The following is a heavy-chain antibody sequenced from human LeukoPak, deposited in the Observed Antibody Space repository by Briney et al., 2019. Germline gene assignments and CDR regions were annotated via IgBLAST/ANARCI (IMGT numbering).Heavy chain of an antibody. J-gene: IGHJ4*02. Sequence: PSETLSLTCAVYGGSFSDYYWSWIRQPPGKGLEWIGYIYYSGSTNYNPSLKSRVTISVDTSKNQFSLKLSSVTAADTAVYYCARSAAGPYYFDYWGQGTLVTVSS. V-gene: IGHV4-59*01. CDR3: ARSAAGPYYFDY. D-gene: IGHD6-13*01. CDR2: IYYSGST. CDR1: GGSFSDYY.